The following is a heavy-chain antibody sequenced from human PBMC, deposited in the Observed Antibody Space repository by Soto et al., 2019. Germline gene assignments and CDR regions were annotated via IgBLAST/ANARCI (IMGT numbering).Heavy chain of an antibody. J-gene: IGHJ4*02. D-gene: IGHD6-19*01. CDR3: SSHLAAVAGVFDY. CDR2: IIPIFGTA. Sequence: QVQLVQSGAEVKKPGSSVKVSCKASGGTFSSYAISWVRQAPGQGLEWMGGIIPIFGTANYAQKFQGRVTIPADKYTSTAYMELSSLRSEDTAVYYCSSHLAAVAGVFDYWGQGTLVTVSS. V-gene: IGHV1-69*14. CDR1: GGTFSSYA.